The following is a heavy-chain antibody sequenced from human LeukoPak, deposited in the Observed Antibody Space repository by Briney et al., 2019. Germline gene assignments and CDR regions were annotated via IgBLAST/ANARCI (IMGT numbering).Heavy chain of an antibody. CDR1: GFTFDDYA. CDR2: ISGDGGST. V-gene: IGHV3-43*02. D-gene: IGHD3-3*01. J-gene: IGHJ4*02. Sequence: PGGSLRLSCAASGFTFDDYAMHWVRQAPGKGLEWVSLISGDGGSTYYADSVKGRFTISRDNSKNSLYLQMNSLRTEDTALYYSAKSGGGFWSGYYLYYFDYWGQGTLVTVSS. CDR3: AKSGGGFWSGYYLYYFDY.